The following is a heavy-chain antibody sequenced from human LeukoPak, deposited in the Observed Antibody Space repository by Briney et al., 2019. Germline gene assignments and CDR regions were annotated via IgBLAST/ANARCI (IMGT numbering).Heavy chain of an antibody. D-gene: IGHD6-13*01. CDR1: GYTFTSYA. CDR2: INAGNGNT. V-gene: IGHV1-3*01. CDR3: ARLRGAAGGPCEH. Sequence: ASVKVSCKASGYTFTSYAMHWVRQAPGQRLEWMGWINAGNGNTKYSQKFQGRVTITRDTSASTAYMELSSLRSEDTAVYYCARLRGAAGGPCEHWGQGTLVTVSP. J-gene: IGHJ4*02.